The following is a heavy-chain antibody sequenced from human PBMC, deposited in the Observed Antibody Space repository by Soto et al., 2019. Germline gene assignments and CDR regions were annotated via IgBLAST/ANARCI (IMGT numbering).Heavy chain of an antibody. CDR2: INHSGST. CDR3: ATCRKHLFYSSRQKERIWLDT. V-gene: IGHV4-34*01. CDR1: GGSFSGYY. J-gene: IGHJ5*02. Sequence: QVQLQQWGAGLLKPSETLSLTCAVYGGSFSGYYWSWIRQPPGKGLEWIGEINHSGSTNYNPSLKRRATSSADTSKYLFSRKLSSATAADTAVYYCATCRKHLFYSSRQKERIWLDTWGQGTLVTLSA. D-gene: IGHD6-13*01.